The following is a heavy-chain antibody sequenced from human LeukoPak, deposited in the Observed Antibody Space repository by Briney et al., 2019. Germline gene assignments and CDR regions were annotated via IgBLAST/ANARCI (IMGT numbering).Heavy chain of an antibody. V-gene: IGHV1-8*03. J-gene: IGHJ4*02. CDR3: ARAYDSSGYYYAGLIDY. CDR1: GYTFTSYD. Sequence: ASVKVSCKASGYTFTSYDINWVRQATGQGLEWMGWMNPNSGNTGYAQKFQGRVTITRNTSISTAYMELSSLRSEDTAVYYCARAYDSSGYYYAGLIDYWGQGTLVTVSS. CDR2: MNPNSGNT. D-gene: IGHD3-22*01.